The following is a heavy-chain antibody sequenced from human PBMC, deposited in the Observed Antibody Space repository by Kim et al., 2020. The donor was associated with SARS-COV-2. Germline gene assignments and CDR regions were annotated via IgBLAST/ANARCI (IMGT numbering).Heavy chain of an antibody. CDR1: GGTFSSYT. CDR3: ARGSGYYYGSGSYFPNWFDP. CDR2: IIPILGIA. Sequence: SVKVSCKASGGTFSSYTISWVRQAPGHGLEWMGRIIPILGIANYAQKFQGRVTITADKSTSTAYMELSSLRSEDTAVYYCARGSGYYYGSGSYFPNWFDPWGQGTLVTVSS. D-gene: IGHD3-10*01. V-gene: IGHV1-69*02. J-gene: IGHJ5*02.